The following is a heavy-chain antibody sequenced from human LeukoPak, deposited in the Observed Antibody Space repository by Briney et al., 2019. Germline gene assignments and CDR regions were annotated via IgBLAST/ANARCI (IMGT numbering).Heavy chain of an antibody. D-gene: IGHD2/OR15-2a*01. CDR3: ARRFSTCFDY. V-gene: IGHV4-34*01. Sequence: SETLSLTCTVSGGSISSYYWSWIRQPPGKGLEWIGEINHSGSTNYNPSLKSRVTISVDTSKNQFSLKLSSVTAADTAVYYCARRFSTCFDYWGQGTLVTVSS. J-gene: IGHJ4*02. CDR2: INHSGST. CDR1: GGSISSYY.